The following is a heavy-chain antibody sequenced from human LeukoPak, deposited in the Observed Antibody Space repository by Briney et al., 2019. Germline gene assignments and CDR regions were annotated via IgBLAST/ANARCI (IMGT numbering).Heavy chain of an antibody. CDR2: ISSSGSTI. D-gene: IGHD3-9*01. CDR3: ARDMSTGRYFDWFRRGGPDAFDI. J-gene: IGHJ3*02. CDR1: GFTFSDYY. Sequence: GRSLRLSCAASGFTFSDYYMSCIRQAPGKGLEWVSYISSSGSTISYADCVKGRFTISRDNAKTSLYLQMNSLRAEDTAVYYCARDMSTGRYFDWFRRGGPDAFDIWGQGTMVTVSS. V-gene: IGHV3-11*01.